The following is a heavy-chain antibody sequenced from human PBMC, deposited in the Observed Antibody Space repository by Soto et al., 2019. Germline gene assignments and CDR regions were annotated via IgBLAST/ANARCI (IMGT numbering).Heavy chain of an antibody. V-gene: IGHV3-30*18. J-gene: IGHJ4*02. Sequence: QLVESGGDVVQPGRSLRLSCAASGFTFSNYGMHWVRQAPGKGLEWVAVISHDGNKEYYADSVRGRFTISRDNSKKTVYLQMNSLRAEDTAMYYCAKVAPSSSILWGFDHWGQGTLVTVSS. CDR1: GFTFSNYG. CDR2: ISHDGNKE. CDR3: AKVAPSSSILWGFDH. D-gene: IGHD2-21*01.